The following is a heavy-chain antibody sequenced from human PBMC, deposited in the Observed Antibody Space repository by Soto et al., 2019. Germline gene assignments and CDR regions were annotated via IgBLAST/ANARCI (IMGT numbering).Heavy chain of an antibody. V-gene: IGHV3-30*03. Sequence: GGSLRLSCAASGFTFSSYGMHWVRQAPGKGLEWVAVISYDGSNKYYADSVKGRLTISRDNSKNTLYLQMNSLRAEDTAVYYCAAADFGSYYEYFQHWGQGTLVTVSS. CDR3: AAADFGSYYEYFQH. D-gene: IGHD1-26*01. CDR2: ISYDGSNK. J-gene: IGHJ1*01. CDR1: GFTFSSYG.